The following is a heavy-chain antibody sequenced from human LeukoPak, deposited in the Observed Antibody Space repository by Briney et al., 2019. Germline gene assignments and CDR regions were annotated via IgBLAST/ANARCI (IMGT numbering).Heavy chain of an antibody. CDR3: ARERGGSGWFDP. CDR1: GFTVSSNY. V-gene: IGHV3-66*01. CDR2: IYSGGST. J-gene: IGHJ5*02. Sequence: GGSLRLSRAASGFTVSSNYMSWVRQAPGKGLEWVSVIYSGGSTYYADSVKGRFTISRDNSKNTLYLQMNSLRAEDTAVYYCARERGGSGWFDPWGQGTLVTVSS. D-gene: IGHD6-25*01.